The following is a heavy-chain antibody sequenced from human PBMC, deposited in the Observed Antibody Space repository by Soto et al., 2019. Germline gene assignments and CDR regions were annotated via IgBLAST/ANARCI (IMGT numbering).Heavy chain of an antibody. Sequence: LRLSCAASGFTFSDYYMSWIRQAPGKGLEWVSYISSSDNIIYYADSVKGRFTISRDNAKNSLYLQVNSLRAEDTAVYYCARDLGYYDSSGYLDYWGQGTLVTVSS. CDR1: GFTFSDYY. V-gene: IGHV3-11*01. J-gene: IGHJ4*02. CDR3: ARDLGYYDSSGYLDY. D-gene: IGHD3-22*01. CDR2: ISSSDNII.